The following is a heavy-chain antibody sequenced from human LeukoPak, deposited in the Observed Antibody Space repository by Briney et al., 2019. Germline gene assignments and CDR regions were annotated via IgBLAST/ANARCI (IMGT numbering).Heavy chain of an antibody. CDR3: AKDIADPGGY. CDR1: GFTFSSYG. V-gene: IGHV3-30*18. Sequence: PGGSLRLSCAASGFTFSSYGMHWVRQAPGKGLEWVALISYDGSMKFYADSVKGRFAISRDNSKNTLYLQMNSLRPEDTAVYYCAKDIADPGGYWGQGTLVTVSS. J-gene: IGHJ4*02. CDR2: ISYDGSMK. D-gene: IGHD3-16*02.